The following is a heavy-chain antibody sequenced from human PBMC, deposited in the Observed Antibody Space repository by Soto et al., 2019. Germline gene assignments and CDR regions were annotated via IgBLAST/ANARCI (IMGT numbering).Heavy chain of an antibody. D-gene: IGHD2-2*02. CDR2: IDPSDSYT. Sequence: PGESLKTSCKGSGYSFTSYWISWVRQMPGKGLEWMGRIDPSDSYTNYSPSFQGHVTISADKSISTAYLQWSSLKASDTAMYYCARLCSTSCYKHGMDVWGQGTTVTVSS. V-gene: IGHV5-10-1*01. CDR1: GYSFTSYW. CDR3: ARLCSTSCYKHGMDV. J-gene: IGHJ6*02.